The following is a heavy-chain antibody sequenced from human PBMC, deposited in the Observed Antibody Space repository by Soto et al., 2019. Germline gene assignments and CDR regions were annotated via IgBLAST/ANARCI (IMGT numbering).Heavy chain of an antibody. CDR3: ARDGGYYHDSSGYYN. V-gene: IGHV1-18*01. CDR2: ISAYNGNT. D-gene: IGHD3-22*01. J-gene: IGHJ4*02. CDR1: GYTFTSYG. Sequence: ASGKVSCKASGYTFTSYGISWVRQAPGQGLEWMGWISAYNGNTNYAQKLQGRVTMTTDTSTSTAYMELRSLRSDDTAVYYCARDGGYYHDSSGYYNWDQGTVNTVST.